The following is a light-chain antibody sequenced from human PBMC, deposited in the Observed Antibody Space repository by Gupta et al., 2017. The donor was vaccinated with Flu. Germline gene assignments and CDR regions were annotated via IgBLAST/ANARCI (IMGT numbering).Light chain of an antibody. V-gene: IGKV4-1*01. CDR1: QSVLYSSNNKNY. J-gene: IGKJ1*01. CDR2: WAS. Sequence: DIVMTQSPDSLAVPLGERATINCKSSQSVLYSSNNKNYLAWYQQKPGQPPKLLIYWASTRESGVPDRFSGSGSGTDFTLTISSLQAEDVAVYYSQQYYSTRTFGQGTKVEIK. CDR3: QQYYSTRT.